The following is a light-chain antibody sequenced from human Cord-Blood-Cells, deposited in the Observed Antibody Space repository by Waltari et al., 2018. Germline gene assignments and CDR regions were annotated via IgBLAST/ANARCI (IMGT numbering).Light chain of an antibody. CDR1: SSNIGAAYD. J-gene: IGLJ3*02. CDR2: GNS. V-gene: IGLV1-40*01. CDR3: QSYDSSLSGWV. Sequence: QSVLTQPPSVSGAPGQRGTISCTGSSSNIGAAYDVHWYPQLPGTAPKLPTDGNSNRPSGVPDRFSGSKAGTSASLAITGLQAEDEADYYCQSYDSSLSGWVFGGGTKLTVL.